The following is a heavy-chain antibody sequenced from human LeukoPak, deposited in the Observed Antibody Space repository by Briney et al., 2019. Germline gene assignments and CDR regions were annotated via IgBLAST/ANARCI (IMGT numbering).Heavy chain of an antibody. CDR2: IYPGDSDT. J-gene: IGHJ4*02. D-gene: IGHD3-3*01. CDR3: ARPILDFWSGYSLDY. CDR1: GYSFSNYW. V-gene: IGHV5-51*01. Sequence: GESLKISCRGSGYSFSNYWVAWVRHMPGKGLEWMGIIYPGDSDTRYSPSFQGQVTISADKSISTAYLQWSSLKASDTAMYYCARPILDFWSGYSLDYWGQGTLVTVSS.